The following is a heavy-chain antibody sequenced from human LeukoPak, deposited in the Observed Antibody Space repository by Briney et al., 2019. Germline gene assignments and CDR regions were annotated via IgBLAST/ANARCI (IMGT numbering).Heavy chain of an antibody. V-gene: IGHV3-30*03. CDR2: ISNDGSRK. J-gene: IGHJ4*02. Sequence: GGSLRLSCAASGFTFSSHGMHWVRQAPGKGLEWVAIISNDGSRKYYAHSVEGRFTISRDNSKNTLYLQMDSLRAEDTAVYYCARDRAWNYFDYWGQGTLVTVSS. CDR3: ARDRAWNYFDY. D-gene: IGHD3-3*01. CDR1: GFTFSSHG.